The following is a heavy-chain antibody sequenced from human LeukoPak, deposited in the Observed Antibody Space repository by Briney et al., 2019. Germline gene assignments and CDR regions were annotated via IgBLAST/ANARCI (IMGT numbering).Heavy chain of an antibody. CDR1: GGSISGYY. D-gene: IGHD6-6*01. Sequence: ASETLSLTCTVSGGSISGYYWSWIRQPPGKGLEWIGEINHSGSTNYNPSLKSRVTISVDTSKNQFSLKLSSVTAADTAVYYCARGYSSFGYYMDVWGKGTTVTVSS. V-gene: IGHV4-34*01. J-gene: IGHJ6*03. CDR2: INHSGST. CDR3: ARGYSSFGYYMDV.